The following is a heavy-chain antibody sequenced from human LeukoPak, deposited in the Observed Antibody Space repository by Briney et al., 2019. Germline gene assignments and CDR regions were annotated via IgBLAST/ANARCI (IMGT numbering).Heavy chain of an antibody. Sequence: PGGSLRLSCAVSGFTFSHYAMSWVRQAPGKGLEWVSSLSRSSTYIYYADSVKGRFTISRDNAKNSLYLQMNSLRAEDTAVYYCARDSGYDYPPYGGMDVWGQGTTVTVSS. V-gene: IGHV3-21*01. J-gene: IGHJ6*02. CDR1: GFTFSHYA. CDR2: LSRSSTYI. D-gene: IGHD5-12*01. CDR3: ARDSGYDYPPYGGMDV.